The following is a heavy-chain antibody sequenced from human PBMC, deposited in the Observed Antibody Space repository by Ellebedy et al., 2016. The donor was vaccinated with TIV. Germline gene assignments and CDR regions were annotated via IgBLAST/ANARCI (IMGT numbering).Heavy chain of an antibody. D-gene: IGHD3-10*01. CDR1: GFTFSDYW. Sequence: GESLKISCAASGFTFSDYWMSWVRQAPGKGLEWVANIKQDGSEKHYVNSVKGRFTISRDNAKNSLYLQMNSLRAEDTAIYNCGRAMHVWGQGTTVTVSS. CDR3: GRAMHV. CDR2: IKQDGSEK. V-gene: IGHV3-7*03. J-gene: IGHJ6*02.